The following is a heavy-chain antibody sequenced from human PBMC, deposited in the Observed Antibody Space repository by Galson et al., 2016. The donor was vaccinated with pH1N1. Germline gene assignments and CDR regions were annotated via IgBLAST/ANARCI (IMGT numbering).Heavy chain of an antibody. CDR2: IYYSERT. CDR1: GGSISTTNYY. CDR3: ARRSGWPNWFDP. J-gene: IGHJ5*02. Sequence: ETLSLTCIVSGGSISTTNYYWDWIRQPPGKGLEWIGSIYYSERTYYNLSLKSRVTISVDTSKNEFSLNLSSVTAADSAVYFCARRSGWPNWFDPWGQGTLVTVSS. D-gene: IGHD6-19*01. V-gene: IGHV4-39*01.